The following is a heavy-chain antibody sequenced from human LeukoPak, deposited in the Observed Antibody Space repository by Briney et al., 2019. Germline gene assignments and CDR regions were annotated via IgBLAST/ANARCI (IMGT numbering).Heavy chain of an antibody. CDR1: GFTFSIYA. CDR3: AKTDCTSSNCYTIDY. Sequence: GGSLRLSCAASGFTFSIYAMSWVRQPPGNGLEWVSTISDSGGSTQFAGSVKSRFTISRDNSKNTLYLQMNSLRAEDTAVYYCAKTDCTSSNCYTIDYWGQGTLVTVSS. J-gene: IGHJ4*02. D-gene: IGHD2-2*02. CDR2: ISDSGGST. V-gene: IGHV3-23*01.